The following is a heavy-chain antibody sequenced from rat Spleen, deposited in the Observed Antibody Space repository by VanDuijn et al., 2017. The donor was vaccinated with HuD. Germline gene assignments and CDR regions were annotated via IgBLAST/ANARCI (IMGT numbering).Heavy chain of an antibody. D-gene: IGHD1-12*02. V-gene: IGHV5-29*01. Sequence: EVQLVESDGGLVQPGRSLKLSCAASGFTFSDYYMAWVRQAPTKGLEWVASISYDGLVPYYRDSVKGRCTISRDNSESTLYLQRDSLRSEDTATYYCTRHRLYFDDGSYYHSRVMDAWGQGASVTVSS. CDR3: TRHRLYFDDGSYYHSRVMDA. CDR1: GFTFSDYY. CDR2: ISYDGLVP. J-gene: IGHJ4*01.